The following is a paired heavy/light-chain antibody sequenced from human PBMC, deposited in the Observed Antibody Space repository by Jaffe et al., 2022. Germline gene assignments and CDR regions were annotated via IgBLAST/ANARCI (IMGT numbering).Light chain of an antibody. CDR1: QGISSY. CDR3: QQLNSYLT. Sequence: DIQLTQSPSFLSASVGDRVTITCRASQGISSYLAWYQQKPGKAPKLLIYAASTLQSGVPSRFSGSGSGTEFTLTISSLQPEDFATYYCQQLNSYLTFGGGTKVEIK. V-gene: IGKV1-9*01. J-gene: IGKJ4*01. CDR2: AAS.
Heavy chain of an antibody. CDR1: GGSISSSSYY. J-gene: IGHJ4*02. V-gene: IGHV4-39*01. CDR3: ARHGYIAVAGCDY. D-gene: IGHD6-19*01. Sequence: QLQLQESGPGLVKPSETLSLTCTVSGGSISSSSYYWGWIRQPPGKGLEWIGSIYYSGSTYYNPSLKSRVTISVDTSKNQFSLKLSSVTAADTAVYYCARHGYIAVAGCDYWGQGTLVTVSS. CDR2: IYYSGST.